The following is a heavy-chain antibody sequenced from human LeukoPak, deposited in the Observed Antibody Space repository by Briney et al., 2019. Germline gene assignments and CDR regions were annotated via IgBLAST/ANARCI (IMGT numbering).Heavy chain of an antibody. CDR3: ARDRGTTSSAGYYFDT. D-gene: IGHD6-6*01. CDR2: IWYDGGDK. J-gene: IGHJ4*02. Sequence: PGGSLRLSCAASGFTFSSFGMHWVRQAPGKGLEWVAIIWYDGGDKYYADSVKGRFTVSRDNFKNTLHLQVNSLRAEDTAVYYCARDRGTTSSAGYYFDTWGQGALVTVSS. CDR1: GFTFSSFG. V-gene: IGHV3-33*01.